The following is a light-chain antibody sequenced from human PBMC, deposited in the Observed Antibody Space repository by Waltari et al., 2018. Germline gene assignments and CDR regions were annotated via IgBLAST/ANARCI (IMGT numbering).Light chain of an antibody. CDR2: INN. CDR3: AAWDDSLSGWV. Sequence: QSVLTQPPSASGTPGHRVAISCSGRSSNIGTNTLNWYQHPPGTAPKPLIYINNQRPSGVPDRFSGSRSGTSASLAISGLQSEDETDYYCAAWDDSLSGWVFGGGTKLTVL. J-gene: IGLJ3*02. V-gene: IGLV1-44*01. CDR1: SSNIGTNT.